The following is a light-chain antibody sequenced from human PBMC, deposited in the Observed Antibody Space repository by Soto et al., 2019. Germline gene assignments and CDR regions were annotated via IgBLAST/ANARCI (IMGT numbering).Light chain of an antibody. J-gene: IGKJ5*01. V-gene: IGKV1-39*01. CDR1: QNIINY. CDR3: QQSYNAPIT. CDR2: VAS. Sequence: HMTQSPSSLSASLGDGVTITCRASQNIINYLNWYQQKPGKAPQLLIYVASRLESGVPSRFSGSGSGTDFTLTISSLQPEDFATYYCQQSYNAPITFGQGTRLEI.